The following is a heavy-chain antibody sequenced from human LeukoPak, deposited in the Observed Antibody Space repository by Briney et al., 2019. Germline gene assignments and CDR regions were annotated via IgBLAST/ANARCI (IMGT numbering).Heavy chain of an antibody. CDR1: GLNFRDYA. D-gene: IGHD1-26*01. J-gene: IGHJ4*02. CDR2: IRSKANGGTT. Sequence: GGSLRLSCTASGLNFRDYAMTGVRQAPGKGLEWVGFIRSKANGGTTEYAASVKGRITISRDDSKSIAFLQMNSLKTEDTAVYYRTTVGATTRPDCCGEGTLVTVSS. CDR3: TTVGATTRPDC. V-gene: IGHV3-49*04.